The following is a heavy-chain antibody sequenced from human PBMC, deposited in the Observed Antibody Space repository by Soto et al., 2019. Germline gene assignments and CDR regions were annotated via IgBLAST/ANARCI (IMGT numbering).Heavy chain of an antibody. CDR3: ARGMRDLYYYYGMDV. V-gene: IGHV4-39*01. CDR1: GGSISSSSYY. J-gene: IGHJ6*02. CDR2: IYYSRST. D-gene: IGHD2-8*01. Sequence: SETLSLTCTVSGGSISSSSYYWGWIRQPPGKGLEWIGSIYYSRSTYYNPSLKSRVTISVDTSKNQFSLKLSSVTAADTAVYYCARGMRDLYYYYGMDVWGQGTTVTVSS.